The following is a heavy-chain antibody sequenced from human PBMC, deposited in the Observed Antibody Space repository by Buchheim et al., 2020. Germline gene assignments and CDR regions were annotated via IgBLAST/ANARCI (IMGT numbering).Heavy chain of an antibody. CDR3: AKDFHSFGIASRPLFDY. J-gene: IGHJ4*02. CDR1: GFTFSTYA. Sequence: EVQLLESGGGLVQPGGSLTLSCAASGFTFSTYAMSWVRQAPGKGLEWVSSISGSGASTHYVDSVKGRFTISRDKSRKTLYLHMNSLRAEDTAVYYCAKDFHSFGIASRPLFDYWGQGIL. V-gene: IGHV3-23*01. CDR2: ISGSGAST. D-gene: IGHD6-13*01.